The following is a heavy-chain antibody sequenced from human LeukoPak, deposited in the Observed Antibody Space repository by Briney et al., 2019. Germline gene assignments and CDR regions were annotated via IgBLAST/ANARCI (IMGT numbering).Heavy chain of an antibody. CDR3: ARGGWYPESFQH. Sequence: NTSETLSLTCTVSGGSISSYYWNWIRQPPGKGLEWIGYIYYSGSTNYNPPLKSRVTISVDTSKNQFSLKLSSVTAADTAVYYCARGGWYPESFQHWGQGALVTVSS. J-gene: IGHJ1*01. V-gene: IGHV4-59*01. D-gene: IGHD6-19*01. CDR2: IYYSGST. CDR1: GGSISSYY.